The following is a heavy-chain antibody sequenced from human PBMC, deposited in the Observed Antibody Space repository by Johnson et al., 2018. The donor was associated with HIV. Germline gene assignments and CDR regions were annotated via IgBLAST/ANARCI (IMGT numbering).Heavy chain of an antibody. CDR1: GLSFSSYA. CDR2: IWFDGSNK. V-gene: IGHV3-33*01. CDR3: LKGALELTGGAFDI. J-gene: IGHJ3*02. D-gene: IGHD1-7*01. Sequence: QLVESGGGVVQPGRSLRLSCAASGLSFSSYAMHWVRQAPGKGLEWVAVIWFDGSNKYYADSVKGRFTISRDNSKNTLYLQMNSLRAEDTALYYFLKGALELTGGAFDIWGQGTMVTVSS.